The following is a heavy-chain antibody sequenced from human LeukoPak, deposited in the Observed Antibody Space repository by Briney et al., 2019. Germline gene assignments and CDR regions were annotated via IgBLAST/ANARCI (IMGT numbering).Heavy chain of an antibody. V-gene: IGHV1-18*01. CDR3: AREIPAAGTVAFDY. Sequence: ASVKVSCKAFEYTFTSYDINWVRQAPGQGLEWMGWISAYNGNTNYAQKLQDRVTMTTDTSTSTAYMELRSLRSDDTAVYYCAREIPAAGTVAFDYWGQGTLVTVSS. J-gene: IGHJ4*02. CDR1: EYTFTSYD. CDR2: ISAYNGNT. D-gene: IGHD6-13*01.